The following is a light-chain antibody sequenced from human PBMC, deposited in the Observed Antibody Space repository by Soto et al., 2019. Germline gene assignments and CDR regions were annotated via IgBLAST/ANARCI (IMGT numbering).Light chain of an antibody. CDR2: LNSDDSH. CDR3: KTWGSGIYLV. Sequence: QSVLTQSPSASASLGASVTLTCTVSSGHSSYAIAVHQQQPEQGPRSLMNLNSDDSHNKGDGIPDRFSGSSSGAERSLTISSLQSEDEADYYCKTWGSGIYLVFGGGTKLTVL. V-gene: IGLV4-69*01. J-gene: IGLJ3*02. CDR1: SGHSSYA.